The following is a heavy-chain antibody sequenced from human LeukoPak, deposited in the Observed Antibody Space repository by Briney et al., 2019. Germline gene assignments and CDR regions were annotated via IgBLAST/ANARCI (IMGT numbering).Heavy chain of an antibody. D-gene: IGHD3-10*01. J-gene: IGHJ4*02. V-gene: IGHV3-66*01. CDR1: GFTVSSNY. Sequence: GGSLRLSCAASGFTVSSNYMSWVRQAPGKGLEWVSVIYSGGSTYYADSVKGRFTISRDNSKNTLYLQMNSLRAEDTAVYYCAKGPVSLWFGEPFDYWGQGTLVTVSS. CDR2: IYSGGST. CDR3: AKGPVSLWFGEPFDY.